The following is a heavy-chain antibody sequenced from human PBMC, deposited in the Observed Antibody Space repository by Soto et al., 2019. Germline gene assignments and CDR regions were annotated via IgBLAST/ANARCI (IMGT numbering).Heavy chain of an antibody. CDR3: ARGRHNGGEGYFDF. V-gene: IGHV5-51*01. Sequence: GESLKICCSTSWYNFRTFWIGWLRQMPGKGLEWMGFIYPDDSETKYSPSFEGQVTMSSDSYRSIAYLQWSSLQASDTAIYYYARGRHNGGEGYFDFWGQGTLVTVSS. D-gene: IGHD2-8*01. CDR1: WYNFRTFW. CDR2: IYPDDSET. J-gene: IGHJ4*02.